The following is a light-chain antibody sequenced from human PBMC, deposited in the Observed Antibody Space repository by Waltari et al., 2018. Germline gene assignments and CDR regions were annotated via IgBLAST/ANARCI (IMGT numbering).Light chain of an antibody. V-gene: IGKV3-20*01. CDR3: QQYDPSPLYT. CDR1: QSVGNDY. CDR2: ATS. J-gene: IGKJ2*01. Sequence: ESVLTQSPGTLSLSPGERATLSCRASQSVGNDYLDWYQQKPGQAPRLLIYATSTRATGIADRFSGSGSGTDFTLTISRLEPEDFAVYYCQQYDPSPLYTFGQGTKVEIK.